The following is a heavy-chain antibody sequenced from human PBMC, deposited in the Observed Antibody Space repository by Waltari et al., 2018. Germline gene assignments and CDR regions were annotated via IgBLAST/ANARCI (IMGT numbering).Heavy chain of an antibody. J-gene: IGHJ4*02. Sequence: QVQLQQWGAGLLKPSETLSLTCAVYGGSFSGYYWSWIRQPPGKGLEWIGEINHSGSTNYSPSLNSRVTISVDTSKNQFSLKLSSVTAADTAVYYCARRAGTTAFDYWGQGTLVTVSS. CDR1: GGSFSGYY. CDR2: INHSGST. CDR3: ARRAGTTAFDY. V-gene: IGHV4-34*01.